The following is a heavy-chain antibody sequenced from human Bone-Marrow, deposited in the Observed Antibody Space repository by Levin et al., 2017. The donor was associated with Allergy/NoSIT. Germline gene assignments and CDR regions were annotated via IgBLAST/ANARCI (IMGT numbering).Heavy chain of an antibody. D-gene: IGHD3-10*01. CDR1: GYTFTGYY. CDR2: FNPHNGDT. J-gene: IGHJ3*02. V-gene: IGHV1-2*02. CDR3: ARETKLTDAFDI. Sequence: ESLKISCKASGYTFTGYYMHWVRQAPGQGLEWMAWFNPHNGDTHYAQKFQGRVTLTRDTSISTAYMDLSRLKSDDSAVYFCARETKLTDAFDIWGQGTMVIVSS.